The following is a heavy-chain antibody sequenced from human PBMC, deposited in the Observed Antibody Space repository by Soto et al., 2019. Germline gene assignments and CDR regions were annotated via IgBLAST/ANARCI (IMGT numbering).Heavy chain of an antibody. CDR1: GSTFSNAW. CDR3: TTGPPLVATGHYYYGMDV. D-gene: IGHD5-12*01. CDR2: IKSKTDGGTT. J-gene: IGHJ6*02. V-gene: IGHV3-15*01. Sequence: GGSLRLSCAASGSTFSNAWMSWVRQAPGKGLEWVGRIKSKTDGGTTDYAAPVEGRFTISRDDSKNTLYLQMNSLKTEDTAVYYCTTGPPLVATGHYYYGMDVWGQGTTVTVSS.